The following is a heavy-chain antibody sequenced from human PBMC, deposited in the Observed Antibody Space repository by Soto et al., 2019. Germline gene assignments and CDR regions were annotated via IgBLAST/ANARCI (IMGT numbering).Heavy chain of an antibody. D-gene: IGHD3-10*01. CDR2: ISWNGASI. Sequence: EVQLVESGGGLVQPGRSLRLSCAASGFTFDDYAIHWVRQAPGRGLEWVAGISWNGASIGYADSVKGRFTISRDNAKNSLHLQMNSLRSEDTALYYCASRPLYGSGFDCWGQGTLVTVSS. CDR3: ASRPLYGSGFDC. CDR1: GFTFDDYA. J-gene: IGHJ4*02. V-gene: IGHV3-9*01.